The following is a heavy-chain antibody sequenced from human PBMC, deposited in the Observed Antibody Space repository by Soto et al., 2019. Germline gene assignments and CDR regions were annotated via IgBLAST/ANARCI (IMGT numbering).Heavy chain of an antibody. J-gene: IGHJ5*02. V-gene: IGHV1-69*13. CDR3: ARDDVDYNWFDP. CDR1: GGTFSSYA. D-gene: IGHD4-17*01. Sequence: GASVKVSCKASGGTFSSYAISWVRQAPGQGLEWMGGIIPIFGTANYAQKFQGRVTITADESTSTAYMELSSLRSEDTAVYYCARDDVDYNWFDPWGQGTLVTV. CDR2: IIPIFGTA.